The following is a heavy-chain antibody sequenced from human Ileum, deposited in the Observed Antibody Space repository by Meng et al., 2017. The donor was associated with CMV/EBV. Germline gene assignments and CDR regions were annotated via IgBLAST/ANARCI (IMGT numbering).Heavy chain of an antibody. V-gene: IGHV3-33*08. D-gene: IGHD1-1*01. CDR2: IWYDGSNK. CDR1: GFTFSRYG. Sequence: LSSPASGFTFSRYGMHWVRQAPGKGLEWVAVIWYDGSNKYYADSVKGRFTISRDNSKNTLYLQMDSLRAEDTAVYYCASSMATWKTDYWGQGTLVTVSS. CDR3: ASSMATWKTDY. J-gene: IGHJ4*02.